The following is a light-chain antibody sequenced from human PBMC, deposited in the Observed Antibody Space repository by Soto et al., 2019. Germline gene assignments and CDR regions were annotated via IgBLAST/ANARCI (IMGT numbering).Light chain of an antibody. CDR1: QSVSSN. CDR2: GAS. Sequence: EIVMTQSPATLSVSPGERATLSCRASQSVSSNLAWYQQKPGQAPRLLIYGASTRATGIPARFSGSGSGTEVTLTISSLLSEDFAVYYCQQYNNWPALTFGGGTKVEIK. J-gene: IGKJ4*01. V-gene: IGKV3-15*01. CDR3: QQYNNWPALT.